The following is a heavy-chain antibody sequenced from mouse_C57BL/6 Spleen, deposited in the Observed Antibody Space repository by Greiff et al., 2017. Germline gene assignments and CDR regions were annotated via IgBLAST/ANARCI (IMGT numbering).Heavy chain of an antibody. V-gene: IGHV1-74*01. CDR1: GYTFTSYW. J-gene: IGHJ4*01. Sequence: QVQLKQPGAELVKPGASVKVSCKASGYTFTSYWMHWVKQRPGQGLEWIGRIHPSDSDTNYNQKFKGKVTLTVDKSSSTAYIQISSLTSEDSAVYYGAIRYYGSSYAMDYWGQGTSGTVSS. CDR2: IHPSDSDT. D-gene: IGHD1-1*01. CDR3: AIRYYGSSYAMDY.